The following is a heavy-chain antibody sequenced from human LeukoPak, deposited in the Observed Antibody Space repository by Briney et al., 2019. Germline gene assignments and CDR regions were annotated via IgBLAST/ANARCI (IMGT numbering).Heavy chain of an antibody. V-gene: IGHV3-74*01. CDR1: AFTFSSYW. Sequence: GGSLRLSCAVSAFTFSSYWMHWVRQAPGKGLVWVSRINSDGSTTSYADSVKGRFTISRDNAKNTLYLQMNSLRAEDTAVYYCTRAENGNYYFDYWGQGILITVSS. CDR3: TRAENGNYYFDY. J-gene: IGHJ4*02. CDR2: INSDGSTT. D-gene: IGHD1-1*01.